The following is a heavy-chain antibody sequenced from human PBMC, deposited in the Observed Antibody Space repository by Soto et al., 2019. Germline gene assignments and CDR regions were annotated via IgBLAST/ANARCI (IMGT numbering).Heavy chain of an antibody. V-gene: IGHV3-30-3*01. CDR3: ARSGDDAFDI. D-gene: IGHD1-26*01. Sequence: GGSLRLSCAASGFTFSSYAMHWVRQAPGKGLEWVAVISYDGSNKYYADSVKGRFTISRDNSKNTLYLQMNSLRAEDTAVYYCARSGDDAFDIWGQGTMVTVSS. J-gene: IGHJ3*02. CDR2: ISYDGSNK. CDR1: GFTFSSYA.